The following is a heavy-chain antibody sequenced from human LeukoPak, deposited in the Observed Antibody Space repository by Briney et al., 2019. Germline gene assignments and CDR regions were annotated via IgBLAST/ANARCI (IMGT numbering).Heavy chain of an antibody. J-gene: IGHJ4*02. V-gene: IGHV3-48*03. Sequence: PVGSQRLSCGASGFTFSSYGMTWVRQAPGKGLEWVSHISSRGDVISYEDSVKGRFIISRDDAESSLYLQMNSLRVEDTAVYYCARDEDGDQEFDYWGQGTLVTDSS. D-gene: IGHD7-27*01. CDR2: ISSRGDVI. CDR1: GFTFSSYG. CDR3: ARDEDGDQEFDY.